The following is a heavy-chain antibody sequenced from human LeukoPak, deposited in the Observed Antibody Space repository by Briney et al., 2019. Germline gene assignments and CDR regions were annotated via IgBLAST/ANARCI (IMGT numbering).Heavy chain of an antibody. V-gene: IGHV1-18*04. CDR1: VYTFTSYG. CDR3: KQKTAYDILTGYSYTTFGY. J-gene: IGHJ4*02. D-gene: IGHD3-9*01. Sequence: AYVKISCKASVYTFTSYGISWPRHAPGQRLQWIGWISGYNGDTTNSRKFQRNITMTTDTSTSTAYMELRSLRSDDTAVFFFKQKTAYDILTGYSYTTFGYWGQGTLVTVSS. CDR2: ISGYNGDT.